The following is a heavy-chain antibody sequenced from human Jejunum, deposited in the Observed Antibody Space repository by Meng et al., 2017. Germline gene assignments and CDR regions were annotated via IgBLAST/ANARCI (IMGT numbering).Heavy chain of an antibody. Sequence: QVTLQGSGPGLVKPSGTLSLTCAVSGGSISSTNWWSWVRQPPGKGPEWIGDVFHTGSSNYSPSLRSRVTISVDKSKNQFSLNLSSVTAADTAVYFCARRGGAYSTGHFPHFDDWGQGTLVTVSS. CDR1: GGSISSTNW. CDR2: VFHTGSS. D-gene: IGHD6-19*01. CDR3: ARRGGAYSTGHFPHFDD. J-gene: IGHJ4*02. V-gene: IGHV4-4*02.